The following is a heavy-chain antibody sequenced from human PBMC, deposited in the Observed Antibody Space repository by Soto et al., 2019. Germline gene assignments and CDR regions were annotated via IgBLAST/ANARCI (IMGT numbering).Heavy chain of an antibody. CDR1: GYTFTSYY. CDR2: IHLSGGST. D-gene: IGHD6-19*01. V-gene: IGHV1-46*01. J-gene: IGHJ1*01. CDR3: ARGFTRGAVAGT. Sequence: ASVKVSCKASGYTFTSYYLQWVRQAAGKGREGMGRIHLSGGSTRHAQKFQGRGTMIRDTSTRAVYMELSSLRSEDTAVYYCARGFTRGAVAGTWGQGTLVTVSS.